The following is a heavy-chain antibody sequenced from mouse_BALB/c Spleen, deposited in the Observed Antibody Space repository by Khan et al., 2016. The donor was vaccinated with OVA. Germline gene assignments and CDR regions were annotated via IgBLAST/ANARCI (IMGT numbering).Heavy chain of an antibody. CDR2: INPNNSGP. Sequence: QVQLQQSGAELVKPGPSVTFSCKVSGYTFSSYYMYWVQQTPGQGLEWIGGINPNNSGPNFNEKFKTMATLTDDKSSSTAYMHLSSLTSEDSAVYYCTRSGYANPFAYWGQGTLVTVSP. V-gene: IGHV1S81*02. CDR3: TRSGYANPFAY. D-gene: IGHD2-2*01. CDR1: GYTFSSYY. J-gene: IGHJ3*01.